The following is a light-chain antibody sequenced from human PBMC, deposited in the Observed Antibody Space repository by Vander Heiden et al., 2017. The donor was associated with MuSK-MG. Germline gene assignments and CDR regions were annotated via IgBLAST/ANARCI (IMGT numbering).Light chain of an antibody. Sequence: EIVLTQSPGTLSLSPGERATLSCRASQSVTSNYLVWYQQKAGQAPRLLIDGASSRATGIPDRFSGSGSGTDFTLTISRLEPEDFAVYYCQHYGDSPAFGQGTKLEIK. V-gene: IGKV3-20*01. CDR2: GAS. CDR3: QHYGDSPA. CDR1: QSVTSNY. J-gene: IGKJ2*01.